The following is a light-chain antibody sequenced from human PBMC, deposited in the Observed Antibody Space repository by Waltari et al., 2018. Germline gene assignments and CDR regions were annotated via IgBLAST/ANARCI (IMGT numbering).Light chain of an antibody. CDR2: EVN. Sequence: QSALSQPPSASGSPGQSVTISCTGSSSDVGAYDYVSWYQQRPGKAPNVLIYEVNKRPSGVPHRFSGSKSGATASLTVSWLQAEDDGDYYCASYAGGDTPYVFGTGTTVTV. CDR1: SSDVGAYDY. CDR3: ASYAGGDTPYV. V-gene: IGLV2-8*01. J-gene: IGLJ1*01.